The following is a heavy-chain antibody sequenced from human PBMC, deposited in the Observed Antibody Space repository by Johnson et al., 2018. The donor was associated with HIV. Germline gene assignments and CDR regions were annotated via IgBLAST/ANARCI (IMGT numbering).Heavy chain of an antibody. CDR3: ASRNSIMITSSHAFDI. J-gene: IGHJ3*02. D-gene: IGHD3-16*01. CDR1: GFTFDDYA. V-gene: IGHV3-66*01. Sequence: EVQLVESGGGLVQPGRSLRLSCAASGFTFDDYAMHWVRQAPGKGLEWVSVIYSGGSTYYADSVKGRFTISRDNSKNTLYLQMNSLRAEDTAVYYCASRNSIMITSSHAFDIWGQGTMVTVSS. CDR2: IYSGGST.